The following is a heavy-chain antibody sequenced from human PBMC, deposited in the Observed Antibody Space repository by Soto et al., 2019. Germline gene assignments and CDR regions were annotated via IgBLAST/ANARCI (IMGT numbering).Heavy chain of an antibody. J-gene: IGHJ4*02. CDR1: GGSISSYF. D-gene: IGHD6-13*01. CDR2: IYYSGST. V-gene: IGHV4-59*04. Sequence: SETLSLTCTVSGGSISSYFWSWIRQPPGKGLEWIGSIYYSGSTHYNPSLKSRVTMSVDTSTNQFSLKLNSVTAADTAVYYCKRNEGGAAADRPLDYWGQGTLVTVS. CDR3: KRNEGGAAADRPLDY.